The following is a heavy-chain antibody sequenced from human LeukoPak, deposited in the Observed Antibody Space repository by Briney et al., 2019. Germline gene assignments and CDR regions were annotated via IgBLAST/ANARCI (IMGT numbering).Heavy chain of an antibody. CDR1: GYSISSGYY. CDR2: IYHSGST. Sequence: SETLSLTCTVSGYSISSGYYWGWIRQPPGKGLEWIGSIYHSGSTYYNPSLKSRVTISVDTSKNQFSLKLSSVTAADTAVYYCARHRLTYYYGSGSYYRPDYYYYMDVWGKGTTVTISS. CDR3: ARHRLTYYYGSGSYYRPDYYYYMDV. D-gene: IGHD3-10*01. J-gene: IGHJ6*03. V-gene: IGHV4-38-2*02.